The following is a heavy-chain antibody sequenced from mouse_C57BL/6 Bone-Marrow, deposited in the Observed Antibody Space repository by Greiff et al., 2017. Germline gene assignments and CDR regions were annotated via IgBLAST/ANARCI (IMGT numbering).Heavy chain of an antibody. CDR1: GYPFTDYE. CDR2: IDPETGGT. V-gene: IGHV1-15*01. J-gene: IGHJ2*01. CDR3: TLTTVVATGYFDY. Sequence: VQLQQSGAELVRPGASVTLSCKASGYPFTDYEMHWVKQTPVHGLEWIGAIDPETGGTAYNQKFKGKAILTADKSSSTAYMELRSLTSEDSAVYYCTLTTVVATGYFDYWGQGTTLTVSS. D-gene: IGHD1-1*01.